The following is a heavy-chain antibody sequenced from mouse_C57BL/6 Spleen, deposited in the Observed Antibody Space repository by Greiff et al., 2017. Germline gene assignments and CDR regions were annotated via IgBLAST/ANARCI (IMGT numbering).Heavy chain of an antibody. J-gene: IGHJ4*01. D-gene: IGHD1-1*01. V-gene: IGHV1-7*01. Sequence: QVQLQQSGAELAKPGASVKLSCKASGYTFTSYWMHWVKQRPGQGLEWIGYINPSSGYTKYNQKFKDKATLTADKSSSTAYMQLSSLTYEDSAVYYCAREITTVVAGYYAMDDWGKGTSVTVAS. CDR1: GYTFTSYW. CDR2: INPSSGYT. CDR3: AREITTVVAGYYAMDD.